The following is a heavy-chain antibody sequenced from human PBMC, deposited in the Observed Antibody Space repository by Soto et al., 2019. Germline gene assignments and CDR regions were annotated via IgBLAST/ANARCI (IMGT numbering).Heavy chain of an antibody. V-gene: IGHV3-7*05. CDR1: GFSFSNYW. CDR2: INPDGGAK. CDR3: AKAFYNGNSDFGY. Sequence: VHLVESGGGLVQPGGSLRLSCAASGFSFSNYWMTWVRQAPGKGLEWVANINPDGGAKYYVDSVKGRFSISRDNAKNSLYLQMSSLRAEDTAVYYCAKAFYNGNSDFGYWGQGTLVTVSS. J-gene: IGHJ4*02. D-gene: IGHD3-10*01.